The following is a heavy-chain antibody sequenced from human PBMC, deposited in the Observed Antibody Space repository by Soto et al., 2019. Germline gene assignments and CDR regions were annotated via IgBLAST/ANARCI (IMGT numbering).Heavy chain of an antibody. CDR2: IYYSGSS. V-gene: IGHV4-59*01. CDR3: AREVREMATIDY. Sequence: LSLTCTVSGGSISSYYWSWIRQPPGKGLEWIGYIYYSGSSKYNPSLKSRVTISVDTSKNQFSLKLGSVSAADTAVYYRAREVREMATIDYWGQGTLVTVSS. J-gene: IGHJ4*02. CDR1: GGSISSYY. D-gene: IGHD5-12*01.